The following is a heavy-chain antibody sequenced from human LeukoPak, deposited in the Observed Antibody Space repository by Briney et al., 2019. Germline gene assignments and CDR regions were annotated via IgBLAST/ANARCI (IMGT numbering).Heavy chain of an antibody. CDR1: GGSISSSNW. V-gene: IGHV4-4*02. CDR3: ARSDSSGYYVLGLDY. CDR2: IYHSGST. Sequence: SGTLSLTCAVSGGSISSSNWWSWVRQPPGKGLEWIGEIYHSGSTNYNPSLKSRVTISVDTSKSQFSLKLSSVSAADTAVYYCARSDSSGYYVLGLDYWGQGALVTVSS. D-gene: IGHD3-22*01. J-gene: IGHJ4*02.